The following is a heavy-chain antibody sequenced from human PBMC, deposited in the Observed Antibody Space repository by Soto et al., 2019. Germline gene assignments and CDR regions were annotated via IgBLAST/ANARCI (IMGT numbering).Heavy chain of an antibody. CDR1: GYTFTAYH. Sequence: QVRLVQSGAEVKEPGDSVRVSGEASGYTFTAYHIHWVRQAPGQGLEWMGWINPKFGDTGYAQDFQGRVSMTSDMSISTVYMELSRLTSDDTAIYYCARNMDYYYGRGSGNGQGVWGQGTTVTVFS. D-gene: IGHD3-10*02. J-gene: IGHJ6*02. CDR2: INPKFGDT. V-gene: IGHV1-2*02. CDR3: ARNMDYYYGRGSGNGQGV.